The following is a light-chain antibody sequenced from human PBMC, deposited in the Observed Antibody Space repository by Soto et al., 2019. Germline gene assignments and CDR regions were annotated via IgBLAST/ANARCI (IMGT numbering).Light chain of an antibody. CDR3: SSYAASNNFYFV. V-gene: IGLV2-8*01. J-gene: IGLJ3*02. CDR1: SSDVGGYNY. Sequence: QSALTQPPSASGSPGQSVTISCTGTSSDVGGYNYVSWYQRYPGRAPKLMIYEVTKRPSGVPDRFSGSKSGNTASLTVSGLQAGDEADYYCSSYAASNNFYFVFGGGTKLTVL. CDR2: EVT.